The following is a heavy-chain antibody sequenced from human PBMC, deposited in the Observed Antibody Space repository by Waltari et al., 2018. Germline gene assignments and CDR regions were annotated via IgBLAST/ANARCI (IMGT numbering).Heavy chain of an antibody. D-gene: IGHD1-26*01. CDR1: GGSITSIAYY. Sequence: QLQLQESGPGLLKPSETLSLTCSVSGGSITSIAYYWGWIRQPPGKGLEWSGSIYYSGSAYYNPSVKNLVTISVDTTKNQFSLRLYSVTAADTAVYYCARLVGGYYFHMDVWGKGTTVVISS. J-gene: IGHJ6*03. CDR2: IYYSGSA. V-gene: IGHV4-39*07. CDR3: ARLVGGYYFHMDV.